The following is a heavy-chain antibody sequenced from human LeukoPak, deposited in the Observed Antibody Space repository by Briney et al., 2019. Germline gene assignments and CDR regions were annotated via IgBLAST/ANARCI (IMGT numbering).Heavy chain of an antibody. D-gene: IGHD3-22*01. V-gene: IGHV4-59*01. CDR2: IYYSGST. Sequence: PSETLSLTCTVSGGSISSYYWSWIRQPPGKGLEWIGYIYYSGSTNYNPSRKSRVTISVDTSKNQFSLKLSSVTAADTAVYYCARVDDSSGYYSEFDYWGQGTLVTVSS. J-gene: IGHJ4*02. CDR1: GGSISSYY. CDR3: ARVDDSSGYYSEFDY.